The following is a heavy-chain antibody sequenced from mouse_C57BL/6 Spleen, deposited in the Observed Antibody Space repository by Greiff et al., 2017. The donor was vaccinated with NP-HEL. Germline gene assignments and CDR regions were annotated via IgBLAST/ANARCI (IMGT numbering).Heavy chain of an antibody. D-gene: IGHD2-5*01. CDR1: GYTFTSYG. CDR2: IYPRSGNN. CDR3: ARGAYYSNLDY. Sequence: QVHVKQSGAELARPGASVKLSCKASGYTFTSYGISWVKQRTGQGLEWIGEIYPRSGNNYYNEKFKGKATLTADKSSSTAYMELRSLTSEDSAVYFCARGAYYSNLDYWGQGTTLTVSS. V-gene: IGHV1-81*01. J-gene: IGHJ2*01.